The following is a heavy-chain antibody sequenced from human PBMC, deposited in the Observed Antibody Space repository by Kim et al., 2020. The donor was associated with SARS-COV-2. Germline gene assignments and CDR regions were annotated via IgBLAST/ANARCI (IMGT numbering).Heavy chain of an antibody. CDR2: ISYDGSNK. J-gene: IGHJ5*02. CDR1: GFTFSSYG. Sequence: GGSLRLSCAASGFTFSSYGMHWVRQAPGKGLEWVAVISYDGSNKYYADSVKGRFTISRDNSKNTLYLQMNSLRAEDTAVYYCAKFSGEAPINWFDPWGQGTLVTVSS. CDR3: AKFSGEAPINWFDP. D-gene: IGHD2-15*01. V-gene: IGHV3-30*18.